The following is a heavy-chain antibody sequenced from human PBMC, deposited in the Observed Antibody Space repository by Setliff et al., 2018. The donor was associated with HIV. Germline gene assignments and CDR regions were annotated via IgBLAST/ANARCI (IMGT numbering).Heavy chain of an antibody. CDR2: IHYSGNT. V-gene: IGHV4-31*03. Sequence: PSETLSLTCTVSGGSISSGSYYWSWIRQHPGKGLEWIGYIHYSGNTYNNPSLNSRISISVDMSKNKFSLKLSSLTAADTAVYYCARGGLGVVTSFDSWGPGTLVTVSS. D-gene: IGHD3-3*01. CDR3: ARGGLGVVTSFDS. J-gene: IGHJ4*02. CDR1: GGSISSGSYY.